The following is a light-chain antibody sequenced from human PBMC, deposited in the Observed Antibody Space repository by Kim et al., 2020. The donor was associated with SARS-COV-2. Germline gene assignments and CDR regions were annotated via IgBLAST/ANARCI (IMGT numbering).Light chain of an antibody. J-gene: IGLJ3*02. V-gene: IGLV2-11*01. CDR2: DIS. Sequence: GQSVTISCTGTSSDVGDYNYVSWYQQRPGQAPKLMIYDISKRPSGVPDRFSGSKSGDTASLTISGLQAEDEADYYCCSYAGSFSWVFGGGTQLTGL. CDR1: SSDVGDYNY. CDR3: CSYAGSFSWV.